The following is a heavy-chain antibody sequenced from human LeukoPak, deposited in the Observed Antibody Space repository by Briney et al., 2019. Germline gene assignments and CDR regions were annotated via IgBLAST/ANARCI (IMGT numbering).Heavy chain of an antibody. CDR2: IYYSGST. CDR1: GGSISSYY. CDR3: ARRISGWGDNFDY. D-gene: IGHD3-16*01. V-gene: IGHV4-59*12. J-gene: IGHJ4*02. Sequence: SETLSLTCTVSGGSISSYYWSWIRQPPGEGLEWIGYIYYSGSTNYNPSLKSRVTISVDTSKNQFSLRLSSVTAADTAVYYCARRISGWGDNFDYWGQGTLVTVSS.